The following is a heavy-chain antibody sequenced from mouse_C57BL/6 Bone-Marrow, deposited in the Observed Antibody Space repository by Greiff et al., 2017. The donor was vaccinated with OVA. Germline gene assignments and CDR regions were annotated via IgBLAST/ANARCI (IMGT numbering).Heavy chain of an antibody. V-gene: IGHV3-6*01. Sequence: EVHLVESGPGLVKPSQSLSLTCSVTGYSITSGYYWNWIRQFPGNKLEWMGYISYDGSNNYNPSLKNRISITRDTSKNQFFLKLNSVTTEDTATYYCAFYGNYLYYFDYWGQGTTLTVSS. J-gene: IGHJ2*01. CDR3: AFYGNYLYYFDY. CDR1: GYSITSGYY. CDR2: ISYDGSN. D-gene: IGHD2-1*01.